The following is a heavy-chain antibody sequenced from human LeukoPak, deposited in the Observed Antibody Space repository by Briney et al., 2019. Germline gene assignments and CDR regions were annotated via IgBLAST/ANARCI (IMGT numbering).Heavy chain of an antibody. CDR1: GFTFYDYA. CDR3: AKELTGTYYYYGMDV. Sequence: QPGGSLRLSCAASGFTFYDYAMHWVRQAPGKGLEWVSGISWNSGSIGYADSVKGRFTISRDNAKNSLYLQMNSLRAEDTALYYCAKELTGTYYYYGMDVWGQGTTVTVSS. D-gene: IGHD7-27*01. J-gene: IGHJ6*02. CDR2: ISWNSGSI. V-gene: IGHV3-9*01.